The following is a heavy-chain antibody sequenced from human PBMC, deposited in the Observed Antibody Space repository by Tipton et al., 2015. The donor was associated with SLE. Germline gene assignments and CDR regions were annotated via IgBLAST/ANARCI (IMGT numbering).Heavy chain of an antibody. J-gene: IGHJ6*03. D-gene: IGHD6-6*01. V-gene: IGHV3-23*01. CDR2: ISGSGGST. CDR3: AKAEQLVRNYYYYMDV. Sequence: GSLRLSCAASGFTFSSYAMSSVRQAPGKGLEWVSAISGSGGSTYYADSVKGRFTISRDNSKNTLYLQMNSLRAEDTAVYYCAKAEQLVRNYYYYMDVWGKGTTVTVSS. CDR1: GFTFSSYA.